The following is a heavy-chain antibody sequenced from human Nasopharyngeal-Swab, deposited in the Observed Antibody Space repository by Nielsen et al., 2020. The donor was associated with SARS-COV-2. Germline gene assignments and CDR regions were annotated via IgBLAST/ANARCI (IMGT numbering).Heavy chain of an antibody. J-gene: IGHJ4*02. V-gene: IGHV4-39*07. D-gene: IGHD2-21*02. Sequence: GSLRLSCTVSGDSISSNSYYWGWIRQSPGMGLEWIGSFSYSGTTYYNPSLKSRVTISVDTSKNQFSLKLSSVTAADTAVYYCARERVTDKYFDYWGQGTLVTVSS. CDR1: GDSISSNSYY. CDR3: ARERVTDKYFDY. CDR2: FSYSGTT.